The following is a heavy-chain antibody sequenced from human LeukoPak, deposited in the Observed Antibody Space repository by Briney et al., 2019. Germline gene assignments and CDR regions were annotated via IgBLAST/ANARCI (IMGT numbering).Heavy chain of an antibody. J-gene: IGHJ4*02. CDR1: GYTFTSYA. CDR2: INTNTGNP. D-gene: IGHD3-22*01. V-gene: IGHV7-4-1*02. CDR3: ARVERFYYDSSGADVIR. Sequence: ASVKVSCKASGYTFTSYAMNWVRQAPGQGLEWMGWINTNTGNPTYAQGFTGRFVFSLDTSVSTAYLQISSLKAEDTAVYYCARVERFYYDSSGADVIRWGQGTLVTVSS.